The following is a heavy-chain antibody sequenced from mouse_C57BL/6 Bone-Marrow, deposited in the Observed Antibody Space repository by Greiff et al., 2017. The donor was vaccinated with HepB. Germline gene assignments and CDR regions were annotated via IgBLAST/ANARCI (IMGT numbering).Heavy chain of an antibody. D-gene: IGHD2-4*01. CDR2: IDPSDSDT. V-gene: IGHV1-52*01. CDR1: GYTFTSYW. Sequence: VQRVESGAELVRPGSSVKLSCQASGYTFTSYWMHWVKQRPIQGLEWLGNIDPSDSDTHYNQKFKDKATLTVDKSSSTAYMQLSSLTSEDSAVYYGARYDYDDGGFAYWGQGTLVTVSA. CDR3: ARYDYDDGGFAY. J-gene: IGHJ3*01.